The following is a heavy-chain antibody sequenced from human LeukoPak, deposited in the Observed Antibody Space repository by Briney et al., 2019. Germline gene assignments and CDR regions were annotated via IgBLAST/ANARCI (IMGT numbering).Heavy chain of an antibody. CDR1: GFTFSRYG. CDR2: ISHDGSNK. D-gene: IGHD1-14*01. CDR3: ARSYMDRKLEPVYYYYGMDV. Sequence: GGSLRLSCVASGFTFSRYGMHWVRQAPGEGLEWVVVISHDGSNKYYADSVKGRFTISRDNSKNTMDLQMNSLRVEDTAVYYCARSYMDRKLEPVYYYYGMDVWGQGTTVTVSS. V-gene: IGHV3-30*03. J-gene: IGHJ6*02.